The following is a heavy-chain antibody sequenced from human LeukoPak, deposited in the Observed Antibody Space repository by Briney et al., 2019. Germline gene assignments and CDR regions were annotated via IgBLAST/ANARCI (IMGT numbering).Heavy chain of an antibody. Sequence: GASVKVSCKASGYTFTSYDINWVRQAPGQGLGWMGWMNPNSGNTGYAQKFQGRVTMTRNTSISTAYMELSSLRSEGTAVYYCARGRGTYSSLYYFDYWGQGTLVTVSS. CDR3: ARGRGTYSSLYYFDY. D-gene: IGHD6-6*01. CDR1: GYTFTSYD. V-gene: IGHV1-8*01. J-gene: IGHJ4*02. CDR2: MNPNSGNT.